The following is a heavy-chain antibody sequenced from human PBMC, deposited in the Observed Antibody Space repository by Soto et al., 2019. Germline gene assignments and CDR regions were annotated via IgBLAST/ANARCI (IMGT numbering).Heavy chain of an antibody. D-gene: IGHD3-16*02. Sequence: PGGSLRLSCAASGFTFSSYGMTWVRQAPGKGLEWVSFSSATGAGTYYADSVKGRFTISRDMSKSTLFLQMNTLTAEDTAVYFCASDLSPYYYYALDVWGQGTTVTVSS. J-gene: IGHJ6*02. CDR3: ASDLSPYYYYALDV. CDR1: GFTFSSYG. V-gene: IGHV3-23*01. CDR2: SSATGAGT.